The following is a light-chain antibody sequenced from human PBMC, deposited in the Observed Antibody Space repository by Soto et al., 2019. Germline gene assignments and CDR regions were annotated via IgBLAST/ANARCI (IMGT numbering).Light chain of an antibody. CDR1: QSISSY. J-gene: IGKJ2*01. CDR2: TAS. Sequence: DIQMTQSPSSLSASVGDRVTITCRASQSISSYLNWYQQKPGKAPKLLIYTASTLQSGVPSRFSGSGSGTDFTLTISSVQPEDFATYYCQQSITTPLFGQGTKLEIK. V-gene: IGKV1-39*01. CDR3: QQSITTPL.